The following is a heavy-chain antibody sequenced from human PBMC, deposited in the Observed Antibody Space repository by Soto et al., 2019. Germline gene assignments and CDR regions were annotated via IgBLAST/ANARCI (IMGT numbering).Heavy chain of an antibody. CDR3: AKDLYSNYGDAFDI. D-gene: IGHD4-4*01. CDR1: GYTFTSYA. V-gene: IGHV1-3*01. CDR2: INAGNGNT. J-gene: IGHJ3*02. Sequence: VASVKVSCKASGYTFTSYAMHWVRQAPGQRLEWMGWINAGNGNTKYSQKFQGRVTITRDTSASTAYMELSSLRSEDTAVYYCAKDLYSNYGDAFDIWGQGTMVTVSS.